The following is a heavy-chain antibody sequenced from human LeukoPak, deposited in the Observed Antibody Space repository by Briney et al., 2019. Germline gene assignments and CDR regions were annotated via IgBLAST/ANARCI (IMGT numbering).Heavy chain of an antibody. CDR2: IYHSGST. D-gene: IGHD5-18*01. CDR3: ARHQDMDTAMNY. V-gene: IGHV4-38-2*01. J-gene: IGHJ4*02. Sequence: SETLSLTCAVSGYSLSSGYYWGWIRQPPGKGLEWIGSIYHSGSTYYNPSLRSRVTISVDTSKNQFSLKLSSVTAADTAVYYCARHQDMDTAMNYWGQGTLVTVSS. CDR1: GYSLSSGYY.